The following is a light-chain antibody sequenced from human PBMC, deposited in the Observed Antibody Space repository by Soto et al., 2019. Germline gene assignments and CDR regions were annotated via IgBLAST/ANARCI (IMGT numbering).Light chain of an antibody. CDR2: AVS. Sequence: QSALTQPASVSGSPGQSITVSCTGTSSDIGSYNLVSWYQHHPGKAPKLMIYAVSKRPSGVSSRFSGSKSGNTASLTISGLQAEDEADYFCCSYAVSSTLLFGGGTKVTVL. CDR1: SSDIGSYNL. CDR3: CSYAVSSTLL. V-gene: IGLV2-23*02. J-gene: IGLJ3*02.